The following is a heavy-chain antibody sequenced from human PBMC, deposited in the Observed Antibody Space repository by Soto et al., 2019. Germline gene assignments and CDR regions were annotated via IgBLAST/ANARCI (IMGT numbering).Heavy chain of an antibody. Sequence: QVQLVQSGAEVKKPGASVKVSCKASGYSFTSYYMHWVRQAPGQGLEWMGIINPSGGGTSYTQKFQGRVTMTRDTSTSTVYMEVYTLRSEDTAVYCCARVGGTYTVDYWGQGTLVTVSS. J-gene: IGHJ4*02. CDR2: INPSGGGT. CDR3: ARVGGTYTVDY. D-gene: IGHD1-26*01. CDR1: GYSFTSYY. V-gene: IGHV1-46*03.